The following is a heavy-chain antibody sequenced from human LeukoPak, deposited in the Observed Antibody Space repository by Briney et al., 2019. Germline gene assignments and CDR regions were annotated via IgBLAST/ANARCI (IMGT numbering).Heavy chain of an antibody. CDR2: IIPIFGTA. CDR1: GGTISSYA. CDR3: AREGSCSSTSCLNYYYYYMDV. Sequence: VATVKVSCKASGGTISSYAISWVRQAPRQGLEWMGGIIPIFGTANYAQKCQGRVTITADESTSTAYTELSSLRSEDMAVYYCAREGSCSSTSCLNYYYYYMDVWGKGTTVTVSS. J-gene: IGHJ6*03. V-gene: IGHV1-69*13. D-gene: IGHD2-2*01.